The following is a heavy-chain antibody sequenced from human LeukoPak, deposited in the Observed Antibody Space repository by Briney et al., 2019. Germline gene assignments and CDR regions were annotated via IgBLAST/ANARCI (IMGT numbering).Heavy chain of an antibody. V-gene: IGHV4-30-2*01. CDR2: IYHSGST. CDR1: GGSISSGGYY. Sequence: SETLSLTCTVSGGSISSGGYYWSWIRQPPGKGLEWIGYIYHSGSTYYNPSLKSRVTISVDRSKNQFSLKLSSVTAADTAVYYCARGWKTSPDIVVVPAAIDAFDIWGQGTMVTVSS. CDR3: ARGWKTSPDIVVVPAAIDAFDI. D-gene: IGHD2-2*01. J-gene: IGHJ3*02.